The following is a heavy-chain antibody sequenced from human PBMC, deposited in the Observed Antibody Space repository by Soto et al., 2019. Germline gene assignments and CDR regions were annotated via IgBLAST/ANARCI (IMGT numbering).Heavy chain of an antibody. CDR3: ARYIAASGTYYFDY. CDR1: GGSISSYY. CDR2: IYYSGSA. V-gene: IGHV4-59*12. Sequence: SETLSLTCTVSGGSISSYYWSWIRQPPGKGLEWVGYIYYSGSANYNPSLKSRVTISVDNSKNQFSLKLSSVTAADTAVYYCARYIAASGTYYFDYWGQGTLVTVS. J-gene: IGHJ4*02. D-gene: IGHD6-13*01.